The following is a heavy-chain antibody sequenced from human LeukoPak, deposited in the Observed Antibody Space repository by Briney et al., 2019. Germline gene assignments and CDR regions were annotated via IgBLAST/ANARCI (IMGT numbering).Heavy chain of an antibody. CDR3: ARWNYYGSEGGYFDY. D-gene: IGHD3-10*01. J-gene: IGHJ4*02. V-gene: IGHV4-4*02. Sequence: SGTLSLTCAVSGGSISSSNWWSWVRQPPGKGLEWIGEIYHSGSTNYNPSLKSRVTISVDKSKNQFSLKLSSVTAADTAVYYCARWNYYGSEGGYFDYWGQGTLVTVSS. CDR2: IYHSGST. CDR1: GGSISSSNW.